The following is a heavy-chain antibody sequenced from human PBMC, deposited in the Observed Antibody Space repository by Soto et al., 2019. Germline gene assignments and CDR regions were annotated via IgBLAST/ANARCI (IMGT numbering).Heavy chain of an antibody. J-gene: IGHJ6*02. Sequence: GGSLRLSCAASGFTFRSYWMDWVRQAPGKGLVWVSRINSDGNSTSYADSVKGRFTISRDNAKNTLFLQVSSLRAEDTAVYYCAREYQRGMDVWGQGTTVTVSS. CDR1: GFTFRSYW. CDR2: INSDGNST. D-gene: IGHD6-25*01. V-gene: IGHV3-74*01. CDR3: AREYQRGMDV.